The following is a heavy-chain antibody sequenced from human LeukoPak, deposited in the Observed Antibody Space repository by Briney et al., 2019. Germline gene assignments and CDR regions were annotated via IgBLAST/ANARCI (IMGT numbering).Heavy chain of an antibody. CDR2: IYYSGST. Sequence: PSETLSLTCTVSGGSISSYYWSWIRQPPGKGLDWIGYIYYSGSTNYNPSLKSRVTISVDTSKNQFSLKLSSVTAADTAVYYCARGYCSGGSCYFDYWGQGTLVTVSS. CDR1: GGSISSYY. CDR3: ARGYCSGGSCYFDY. V-gene: IGHV4-59*01. D-gene: IGHD2-15*01. J-gene: IGHJ4*02.